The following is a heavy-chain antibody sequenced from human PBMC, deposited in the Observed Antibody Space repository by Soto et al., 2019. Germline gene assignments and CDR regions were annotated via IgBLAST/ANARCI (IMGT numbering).Heavy chain of an antibody. CDR3: AKGAHCSSTSCYEDAFDI. D-gene: IGHD2-2*01. CDR1: GFTFSSYA. V-gene: IGHV3-23*01. CDR2: ISGSGGST. Sequence: EVQLLESGGGLVQPGGSLRLSCAASGFTFSSYAMSWVRQAPGKGLEWVSAISGSGGSTYYADSVKGRLTISRDNSKNTLYLQMNSLRAEDTAVYYCAKGAHCSSTSCYEDAFDIWGQGTMVTVSS. J-gene: IGHJ3*02.